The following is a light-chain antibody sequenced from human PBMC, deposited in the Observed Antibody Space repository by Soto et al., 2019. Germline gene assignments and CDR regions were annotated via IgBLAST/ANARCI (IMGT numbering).Light chain of an antibody. Sequence: EIVLTQSPATLSLSPGERATLSCRASQSVGSFLAWYQQKSGQAPRLLIYDASNRAPGIPARFSGSGSGTDFTLTICSLEPEDFAVYYCQHRSNWLGTFGPGTKVDIK. J-gene: IGKJ3*01. V-gene: IGKV3-11*01. CDR3: QHRSNWLGT. CDR1: QSVGSF. CDR2: DAS.